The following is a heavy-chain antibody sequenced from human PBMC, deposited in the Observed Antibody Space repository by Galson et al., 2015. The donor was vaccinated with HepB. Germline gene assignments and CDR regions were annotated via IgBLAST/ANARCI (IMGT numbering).Heavy chain of an antibody. CDR2: IGGSGFST. J-gene: IGHJ5*02. Sequence: SLRLSCAASGFTFDNYAMSWVRQAPGKGLEWVSAIGGSGFSTYYADSVKGRVTISRDNFKNTLYLQMNSLRVEDTAVYYCAKDRAAAGTPPDHWGQGTLDTVSS. V-gene: IGHV3-23*01. D-gene: IGHD6-13*01. CDR1: GFTFDNYA. CDR3: AKDRAAAGTPPDH.